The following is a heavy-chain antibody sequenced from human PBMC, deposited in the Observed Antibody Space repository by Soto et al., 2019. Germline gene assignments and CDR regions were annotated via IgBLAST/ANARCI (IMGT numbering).Heavy chain of an antibody. CDR1: GYTFTGYY. D-gene: IGHD2-21*02. J-gene: IGHJ6*02. CDR2: INPYTGGT. CDR3: ATQFYHCGDDCYRGPYFGMDV. V-gene: IGHV1-2*02. Sequence: EASVKVSCKASGYTFTGYYVLWVRQAPGQGPECMGWINPYTGGTNYAQKFQGRVTMTRDTSISTAYMELSKLISDDTAVYYCATQFYHCGDDCYRGPYFGMDVWGQGTTVTVSS.